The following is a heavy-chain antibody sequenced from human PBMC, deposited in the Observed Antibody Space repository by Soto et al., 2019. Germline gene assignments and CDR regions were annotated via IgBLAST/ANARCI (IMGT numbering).Heavy chain of an antibody. CDR2: MYNSGSA. V-gene: IGHV4-59*08. CDR1: GGSLSSYY. D-gene: IGHD5-18*01. Sequence: SETLCLTCTVSGGSLSSYYWSWIRQPPGKGLEWVGYMYNSGSANYNPSLKSRVTISVDMSQNQFSLKLTSVTAADTAVYYCARHGAIYSNSWYDFDYWGQGTLVT. CDR3: ARHGAIYSNSWYDFDY. J-gene: IGHJ4*02.